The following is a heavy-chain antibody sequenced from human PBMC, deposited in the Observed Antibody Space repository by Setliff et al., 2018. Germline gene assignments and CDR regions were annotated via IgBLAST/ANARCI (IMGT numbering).Heavy chain of an antibody. CDR2: IFPGNSNT. Sequence: PGESLKISCQGSGYSFTNNWIAWVRQMPGKGLECMGIIFPGNSNTRYSPSFQGQVTISVDKAINTAYLQWSSLQASDTAMYYCARRADGYNDFFDSWGQGTLVTVSS. V-gene: IGHV5-51*01. CDR1: GYSFTNNW. CDR3: ARRADGYNDFFDS. D-gene: IGHD6-25*01. J-gene: IGHJ4*02.